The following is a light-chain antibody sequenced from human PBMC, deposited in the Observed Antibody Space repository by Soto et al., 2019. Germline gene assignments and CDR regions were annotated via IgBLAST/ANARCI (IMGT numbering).Light chain of an antibody. J-gene: IGKJ2*01. V-gene: IGKV3-15*01. Sequence: EIVMTQSPATLSVSPGERATLSCRASQSVNSNLAWYQQKPGQAPRLLIYGASTRVAGIPARFGGSGSGTEFSLTISSLQSEDFAVYYCQQYNNRPPDTFGQGTKLEIK. CDR2: GAS. CDR3: QQYNNRPPDT. CDR1: QSVNSN.